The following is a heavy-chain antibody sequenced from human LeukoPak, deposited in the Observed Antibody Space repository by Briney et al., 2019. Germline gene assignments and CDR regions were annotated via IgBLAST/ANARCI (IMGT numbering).Heavy chain of an antibody. CDR3: ARHKALHKGDAFDI. V-gene: IGHV4-39*01. Sequence: SEALSLTCTVSGGSITSSSYYWGWIRQPPGKGLEWIGSIYHSGRTYHNPSLKSRATISVDTSKNQFSLRLSSVTTADTGVYYCARHKALHKGDAFDIWGQGTMVTVSS. CDR1: GGSITSSSYY. D-gene: IGHD4-11*01. CDR2: IYHSGRT. J-gene: IGHJ3*02.